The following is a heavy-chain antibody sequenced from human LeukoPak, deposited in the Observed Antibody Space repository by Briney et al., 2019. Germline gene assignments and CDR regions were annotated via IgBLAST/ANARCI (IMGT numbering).Heavy chain of an antibody. CDR3: ARGYGDSSGFY. Sequence: GGSLRLSCAASGFTFSSYGMHWVRQAPGEGLEWVANIKQDGSEKYYVDSVKGRFTISRDNAKNSLYLQMTSLRAEDTAVYYCARGYGDSSGFYWGQGTLVTVSS. V-gene: IGHV3-7*01. CDR2: IKQDGSEK. CDR1: GFTFSSYG. D-gene: IGHD3-22*01. J-gene: IGHJ4*02.